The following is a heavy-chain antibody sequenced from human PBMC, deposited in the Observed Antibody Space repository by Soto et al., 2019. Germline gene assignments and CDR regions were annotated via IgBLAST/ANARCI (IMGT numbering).Heavy chain of an antibody. CDR1: GYTLTTFF. J-gene: IGHJ6*01. D-gene: IGHD1-26*01. CDR2: INPGYPAGRST. CDR3: ARAALVAGATTGMDV. V-gene: IGHV1-46*01. Sequence: QVQLVQSGAEVKKPGASVKVSCKASGYTLTTFFMHWVRQAPGPGLEWMGVINPGYPAGRSTTYGKKFQGRVTMTTDTSKSTVDMELSRQRSDDTAVYYCARAALVAGATTGMDVWGQGTTVTVS.